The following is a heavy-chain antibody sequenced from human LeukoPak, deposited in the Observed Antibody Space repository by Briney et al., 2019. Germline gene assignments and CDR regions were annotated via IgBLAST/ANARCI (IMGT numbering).Heavy chain of an antibody. Sequence: PGGSLRLSCTASGFTFSNAGMNWVCQAPGQGLERVSYISSSGSTIYYADSVKGRFTISRDNAKNSLYLQMNSLRAEDTAVYYCAELGITMIGGVWGKGTTVTISS. D-gene: IGHD3-10*02. CDR3: AELGITMIGGV. J-gene: IGHJ6*04. CDR2: ISSSGSTI. CDR1: GFTFSNAG. V-gene: IGHV3-48*03.